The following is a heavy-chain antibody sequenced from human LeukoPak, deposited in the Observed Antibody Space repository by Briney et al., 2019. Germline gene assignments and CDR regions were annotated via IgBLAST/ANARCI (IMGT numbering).Heavy chain of an antibody. J-gene: IGHJ3*02. D-gene: IGHD3-16*01. V-gene: IGHV3-7*03. CDR1: GFTFSSYW. Sequence: GGSLRLSCAASGFTFSSYWMTWARQAPGKGLEWVANIKQDGSEKYYVDSVKGRFTTSRDNAKNSLYLQMNSLRAEDTAVYYCARDWGGDAFDIWGQGTMVTVSS. CDR2: IKQDGSEK. CDR3: ARDWGGDAFDI.